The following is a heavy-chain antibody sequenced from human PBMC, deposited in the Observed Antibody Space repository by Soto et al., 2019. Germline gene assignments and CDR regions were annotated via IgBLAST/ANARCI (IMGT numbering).Heavy chain of an antibody. CDR2: ISAYNGNT. CDR1: GYTFTNYG. J-gene: IGHJ4*02. CDR3: ASAPELFDS. V-gene: IGHV1-18*01. Sequence: QVQLVQSGAEVKKPGASVKVSCKASGYTFTNYGISWVRQAPGQGLEWMGWISAYNGNTKYAQKLQGRVTMTTATSKSTADMELKSLRSDDTAAYYTASAPELFDSWGQGTLVTVSS. D-gene: IGHD1-7*01.